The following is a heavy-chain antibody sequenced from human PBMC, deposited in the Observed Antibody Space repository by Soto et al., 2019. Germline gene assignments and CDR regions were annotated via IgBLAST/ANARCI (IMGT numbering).Heavy chain of an antibody. J-gene: IGHJ4*02. CDR2: ISGSGGST. CDR1: GFTFSSYA. D-gene: IGHD2-15*01. CDR3: AKAVPEEGGRSAWFF. Sequence: GGYLRLSCAASGFTFSSYAMSWVRQAPGKGLEWVSAISGSGGSTYYADSVKGRFTISRDNSKNTLYLQMNSLRAEDTAVYYCAKAVPEEGGRSAWFFWCPGILLSVS. V-gene: IGHV3-23*01.